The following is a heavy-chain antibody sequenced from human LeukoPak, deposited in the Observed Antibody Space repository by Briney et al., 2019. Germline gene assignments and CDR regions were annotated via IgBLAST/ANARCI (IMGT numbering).Heavy chain of an antibody. CDR1: GFTFSSYA. CDR3: AKPDSSGLYYYYYYGMDV. CDR2: ISGSGGST. J-gene: IGHJ6*02. V-gene: IGHV3-23*01. D-gene: IGHD3-22*01. Sequence: PGGSLRLSCAASGFTFSSYAMSWVRQAPGKGLEWVSAISGSGGSTYYADSVKGRFTISRDNSKNTLYLQMNSLRAEDTAVYYCAKPDSSGLYYYYYYGMDVWGQGTTVTVSS.